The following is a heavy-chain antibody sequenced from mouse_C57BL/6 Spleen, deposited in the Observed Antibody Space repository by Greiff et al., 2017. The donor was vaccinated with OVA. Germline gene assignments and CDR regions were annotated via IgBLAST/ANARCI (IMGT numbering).Heavy chain of an antibody. J-gene: IGHJ3*01. CDR3: ARGEGAY. CDR1: GYSITSGYY. V-gene: IGHV3-6*01. Sequence: VQLKESGPGLVKPSQSLSLTCSVTGYSITSGYYWNWIRQFPGNKLEWMGYISYDGSNNYKPSLKNRISITRDTSKNQFFLKLNSVTTEDTATYYCARGEGAYWGQGTLVTVSA. CDR2: ISYDGSN.